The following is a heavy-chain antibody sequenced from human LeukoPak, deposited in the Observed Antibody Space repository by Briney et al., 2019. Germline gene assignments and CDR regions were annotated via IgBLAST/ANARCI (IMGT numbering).Heavy chain of an antibody. Sequence: GGSLRLSCTVSGFTVSSNSMSWVRQAPGKGLEWVSFIYSDNTHYSDSVKGRFTISRDNAKNSLYLQMNSLRAEDTAFYYCAKEYYYYDSSGPYDSWGQGTLVTVSS. J-gene: IGHJ4*02. V-gene: IGHV3-53*05. D-gene: IGHD3-22*01. CDR1: GFTVSSNS. CDR3: AKEYYYYDSSGPYDS. CDR2: IYSDNT.